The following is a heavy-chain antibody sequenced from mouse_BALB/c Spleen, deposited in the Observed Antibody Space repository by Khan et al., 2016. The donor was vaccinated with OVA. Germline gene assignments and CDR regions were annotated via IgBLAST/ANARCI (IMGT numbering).Heavy chain of an antibody. Sequence: EVELVESGGGVVKPGGSLKLSCSASGFTFSSFAMSWVRQTPEKRLEWVATISTGGHYTFYPDSVKGRFTISRDNARNTLDLQMSSLRSEDTAMYYCARRLDDYYGMDDWGQGTSVAGSS. V-gene: IGHV5-9-3*01. CDR1: GFTFSSFA. CDR2: ISTGGHYT. CDR3: ARRLDDYYGMDD. J-gene: IGHJ4*01.